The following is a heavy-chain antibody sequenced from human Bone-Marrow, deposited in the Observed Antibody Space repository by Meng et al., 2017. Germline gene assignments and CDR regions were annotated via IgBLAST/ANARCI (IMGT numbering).Heavy chain of an antibody. CDR1: GGSFSGYY. CDR2: INHSGST. V-gene: IGHV4-34*01. Sequence: EQVQEGGGGSLNASGALSSTVAVYGGSFSGYYWRWIRQPPGKGLEWIGEINHSGSTNYNPSLKSRVTISVDTSKNQFSLKLSSVTAAETAVYYCARERNTYRFSVGRGKWFDPWGQGTLVTVSS. D-gene: IGHD3-3*01. CDR3: ARERNTYRFSVGRGKWFDP. J-gene: IGHJ5*02.